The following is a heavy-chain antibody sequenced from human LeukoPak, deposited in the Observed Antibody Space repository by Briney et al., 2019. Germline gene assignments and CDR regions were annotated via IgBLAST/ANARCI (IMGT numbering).Heavy chain of an antibody. CDR2: IKQDGSEK. D-gene: IGHD2-2*01. CDR1: GFTSSNYW. J-gene: IGHJ4*02. CDR3: ASHTQLVGYCSSASCYPAEYYFDH. Sequence: GGSLRLSCAVSGFTSSNYWMTWVRQAPGKGLEWVANIKQDGSEKYYGDSVRGQFTISRDNPKNSLFLQMNSLRAEDTAVYYCASHTQLVGYCSSASCYPAEYYFDHWGQGTLVTVSS. V-gene: IGHV3-7*01.